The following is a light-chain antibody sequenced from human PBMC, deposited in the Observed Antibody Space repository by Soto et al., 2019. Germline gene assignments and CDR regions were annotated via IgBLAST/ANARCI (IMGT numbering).Light chain of an antibody. Sequence: QSVLTQPASVSGSPGQSITISCTGSSSDVAGSNYVSWYQQHPGKAPKLMIFEVNNRPSGVSNRFSASKSGNTASLIISGLQVEDEADYYCSSYTSTTTLRVFGGGTKVTVL. CDR2: EVN. CDR1: SSDVAGSNY. V-gene: IGLV2-14*01. CDR3: SSYTSTTTLRV. J-gene: IGLJ3*02.